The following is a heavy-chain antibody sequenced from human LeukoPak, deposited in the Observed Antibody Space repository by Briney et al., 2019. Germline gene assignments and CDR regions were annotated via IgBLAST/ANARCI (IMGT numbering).Heavy chain of an antibody. J-gene: IGHJ4*02. V-gene: IGHV1-2*02. CDR2: INPNSGGT. Sequence: ASVKVSCKASGGTFSSYAISWVRQAPGQGLEWMGWINPNSGGTNYAQKFQGRVTMTRDTSISTAYMELSRLRSDDTAAYYCARGRNYVSFAYWGQGTLVTVSS. CDR3: ARGRNYVSFAY. CDR1: GGTFSSYA. D-gene: IGHD4-11*01.